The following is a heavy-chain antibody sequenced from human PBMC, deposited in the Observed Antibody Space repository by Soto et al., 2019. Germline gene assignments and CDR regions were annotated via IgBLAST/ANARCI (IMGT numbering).Heavy chain of an antibody. Sequence: SVKVSCKASGGTFSSYAISWVRQALGQGLEWMGGIIPIFGTANYAQKFQGRVTITADESTSTAYMELSSLRSEDTAVYYCAILSPPDSSGYYYFWVYWGQGTLVTVSS. CDR3: AILSPPDSSGYYYFWVY. CDR2: IIPIFGTA. V-gene: IGHV1-69*13. CDR1: GGTFSSYA. D-gene: IGHD3-22*01. J-gene: IGHJ4*02.